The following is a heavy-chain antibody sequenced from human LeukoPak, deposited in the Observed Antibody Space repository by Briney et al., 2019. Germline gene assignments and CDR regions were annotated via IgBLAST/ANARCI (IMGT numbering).Heavy chain of an antibody. CDR1: GGTFSSYA. D-gene: IGHD1-26*01. Sequence: GASAKVSCKASGGTFSSYAISWVGQAPGQGLEWMGGIISIFGTANYAQKFQGRVTITADESTSTAYMELSSLRSEDTAVYYFGREGVIVRASAPPQLGYWGQGALVTVSS. CDR3: GREGVIVRASAPPQLGY. CDR2: IISIFGTA. J-gene: IGHJ4*02. V-gene: IGHV1-69*13.